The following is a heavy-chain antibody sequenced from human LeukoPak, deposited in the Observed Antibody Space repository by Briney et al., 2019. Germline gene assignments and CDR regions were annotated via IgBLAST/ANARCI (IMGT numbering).Heavy chain of an antibody. CDR3: AKVTYGSGTYGAFDY. J-gene: IGHJ4*02. CDR2: ISDSSSTM. V-gene: IGHV3-48*01. CDR1: GFTFSSYS. Sequence: GGSLRLSCAASGFTFSSYSMNWVRQAPGKGLEWVSFISDSSSTMYYADSVKGRFTISRDNAKNSLSLQMNSLRAEDTAVYYCAKVTYGSGTYGAFDYWGQGTLVTVSS. D-gene: IGHD3-10*01.